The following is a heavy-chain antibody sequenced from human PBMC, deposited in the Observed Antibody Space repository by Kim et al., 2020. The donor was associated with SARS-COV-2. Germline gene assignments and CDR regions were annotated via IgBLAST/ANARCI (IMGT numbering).Heavy chain of an antibody. J-gene: IGHJ3*02. CDR1: GFTFDDYA. V-gene: IGHV3-43D*03. CDR3: AKALNAGEDPSENAFDI. CDR2: ISWDGGST. D-gene: IGHD3-16*01. Sequence: GGSLRLSCAASGFTFDDYAMHWVRQAPGKGLEWVSLISWDGGSTYYADSVKGRFTISRDNSKNSLYLQMNSLRAEDTALYYCAKALNAGEDPSENAFDIWGQGTMVTVSS.